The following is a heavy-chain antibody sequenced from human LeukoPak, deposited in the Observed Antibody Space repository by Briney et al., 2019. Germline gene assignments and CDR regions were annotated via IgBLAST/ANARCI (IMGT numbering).Heavy chain of an antibody. CDR2: INAYNGNT. CDR3: ARDLGSTSLYLDY. CDR1: LYTFTSYV. J-gene: IGHJ4*02. Sequence: ASVKVSCQASLYTFTSYVISWVRPAPGQGLDGMGWINAYNGNTNYVQKLHGRVTMTTDTSTSTGYVELRSLRSDDTAVYYSARDLGSTSLYLDYWGQGTLVTVSS. V-gene: IGHV1-18*04. D-gene: IGHD2-2*01.